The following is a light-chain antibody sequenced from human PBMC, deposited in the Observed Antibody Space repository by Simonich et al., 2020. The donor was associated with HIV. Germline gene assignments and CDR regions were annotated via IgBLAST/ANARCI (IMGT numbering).Light chain of an antibody. CDR2: EDS. CDR3: SSYTSSSTVV. Sequence: QSALTQPASVSGSPGQSITISCTGTSSDVGTYNLVSWFQQHPGKAPKLMVYEDSKRPSGLSNRFSGSKSGNTASLTISGLQAEDEADYYCSSYTSSSTVVFGGGTKLTVL. J-gene: IGLJ2*01. V-gene: IGLV2-14*02. CDR1: SSDVGTYNL.